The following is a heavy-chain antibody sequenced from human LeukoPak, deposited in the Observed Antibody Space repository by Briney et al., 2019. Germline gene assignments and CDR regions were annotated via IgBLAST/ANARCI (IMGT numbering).Heavy chain of an antibody. CDR3: ARESGAVRRCSGGSCYSESGYYGMDV. CDR2: ISYGGSNK. Sequence: GRSLRLSCAPSVFTLCIYAMHGVRRAPGEGREWVAVISYGGSNKYYAHSVKGRFTSSRDNSKNTLYLQMNSLSAEDTAVYYCARESGAVRRCSGGSCYSESGYYGMDVWGQGTAVTVSS. D-gene: IGHD2-15*01. V-gene: IGHV3-30*04. CDR1: VFTLCIYA. J-gene: IGHJ6*02.